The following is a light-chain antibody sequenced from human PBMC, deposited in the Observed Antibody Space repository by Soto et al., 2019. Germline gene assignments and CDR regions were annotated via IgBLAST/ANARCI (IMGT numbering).Light chain of an antibody. CDR2: GAS. Sequence: VVMTQSPATLSVSPGDRVTLSCRTSQSVSTNLAWYQQKSGQAPRLVIYGASTRATGFPDRFRGSGSGTEFTLTISILQSEDIAIYYCHQYNTWPPGTFGQGTKLEIK. V-gene: IGKV3-15*01. CDR3: HQYNTWPPGT. CDR1: QSVSTN. J-gene: IGKJ2*01.